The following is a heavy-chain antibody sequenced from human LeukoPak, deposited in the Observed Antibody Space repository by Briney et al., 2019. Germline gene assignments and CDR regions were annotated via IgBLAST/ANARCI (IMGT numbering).Heavy chain of an antibody. V-gene: IGHV4-34*01. J-gene: IGHJ4*02. CDR3: ARIGENYYEYYFDY. D-gene: IGHD1-26*01. CDR2: INHSGST. Sequence: SETLSLTSAVYGGSFSGYYWSWIRQPPGKGLEWIGEINHSGSTNYNPSLKSRVTISVDTSKNQFSLKLTSVTAADTAVYYCARIGENYYEYYFDYWGQGTLVTVSS. CDR1: GGSFSGYY.